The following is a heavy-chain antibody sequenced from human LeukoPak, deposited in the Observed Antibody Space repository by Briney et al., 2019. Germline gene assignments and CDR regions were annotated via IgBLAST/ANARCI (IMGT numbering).Heavy chain of an antibody. Sequence: SVKVSCKASGGTFSSYAISWVRQAPGQGLEWMGRIIPILGIANYAQKFQGRVTITADKSTSTAYMELSSLRSEDTAVYYCARSIVLMVYADYYYFDYWGQGTLVTVSS. J-gene: IGHJ4*02. CDR3: ARSIVLMVYADYYYFDY. CDR2: IIPILGIA. D-gene: IGHD2-8*01. V-gene: IGHV1-69*04. CDR1: GGTFSSYA.